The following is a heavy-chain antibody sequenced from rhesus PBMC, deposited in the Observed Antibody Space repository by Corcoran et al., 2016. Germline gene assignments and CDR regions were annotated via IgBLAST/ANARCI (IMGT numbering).Heavy chain of an antibody. J-gene: IGHJ4*01. Sequence: QVTLKESGPALVKPTQTLTLTCTCSGFSHSTSGMVVGWIRQPPGKALDWLASIYWHDHKYSSTTLQRRLTLSKDPSKNQVVLTMTNMDPVDTATYSCARVPYSSWWGEFDYWGQGVLVTVSS. CDR2: IYWHDHK. CDR3: ARVPYSSWWGEFDY. CDR1: GFSHSTSGMV. D-gene: IGHD6-13*01. V-gene: IGHV2S1*01.